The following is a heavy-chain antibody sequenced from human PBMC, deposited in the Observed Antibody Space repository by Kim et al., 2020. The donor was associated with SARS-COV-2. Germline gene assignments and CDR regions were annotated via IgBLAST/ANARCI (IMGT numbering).Heavy chain of an antibody. D-gene: IGHD3-9*01. CDR3: AKDVYDILTGYYNGGSDY. J-gene: IGHJ4*02. V-gene: IGHV3-23*01. Sequence: KGRFTISIDNSKDTLYLQMNSLRAEDTAVYYCAKDVYDILTGYYNGGSDYWGQGTLVTVSS.